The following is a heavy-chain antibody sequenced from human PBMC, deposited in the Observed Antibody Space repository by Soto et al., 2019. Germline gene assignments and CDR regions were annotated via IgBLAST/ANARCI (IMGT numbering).Heavy chain of an antibody. Sequence: QVQLQQWGAGLLKPSETLSLTCAVYGGSFSGYYWSWIRQPPGKGLEWIGEINHSGSTNYNPSLKSRVTISVDTSKDQFSLKLSSVTAADTAVYYCAGPGGGYCSGGSCYTRGRGRQHFDYWGQGTLVTVSS. D-gene: IGHD2-15*01. V-gene: IGHV4-34*01. CDR1: GGSFSGYY. J-gene: IGHJ4*02. CDR3: AGPGGGYCSGGSCYTRGRGRQHFDY. CDR2: INHSGST.